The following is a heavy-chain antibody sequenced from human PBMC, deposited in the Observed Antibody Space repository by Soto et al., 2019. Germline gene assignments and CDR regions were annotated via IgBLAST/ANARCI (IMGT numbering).Heavy chain of an antibody. D-gene: IGHD6-13*01. V-gene: IGHV3-23*01. J-gene: IGHJ4*02. CDR1: EFSFSSYA. CDR3: ATYSSPFAY. Sequence: EVQLMESGGGLVQPGGSLRLSCAASEFSFSSYALNWVRQAPGKGLEGVSAISATGTTTYYAYSVKGRFTISRDTSKRTLCLQMDSLSPEDTAVYYCATYSSPFAYWGQGTLVTVSS. CDR2: ISATGTTT.